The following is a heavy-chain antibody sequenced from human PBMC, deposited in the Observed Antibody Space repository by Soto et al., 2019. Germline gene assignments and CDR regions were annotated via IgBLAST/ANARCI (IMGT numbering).Heavy chain of an antibody. Sequence: EVQLVESGGGLVTPGGSLRLSCAAYGFTFSGYIMNWVRQAPGKGMEWVSSISGSSTYIYYTDSVKGRFTISRKNAKNSLYRQVSRLRAEDTAVYYCARGPGYCSATSCYFYFDDWGQGTLVTVSS. J-gene: IGHJ4*02. CDR3: ARGPGYCSATSCYFYFDD. D-gene: IGHD2-2*01. CDR1: GFTFSGYI. V-gene: IGHV3-21*01. CDR2: ISGSSTYI.